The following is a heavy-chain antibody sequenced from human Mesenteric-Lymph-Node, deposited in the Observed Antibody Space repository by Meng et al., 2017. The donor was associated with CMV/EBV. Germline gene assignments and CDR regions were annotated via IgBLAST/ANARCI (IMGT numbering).Heavy chain of an antibody. V-gene: IGHV3-21*01. CDR3: ARGNFCSSTSCSPRYYYGMDV. J-gene: IGHJ6*02. CDR1: GFTFSSYS. CDR2: ISSNSSYI. Sequence: GESLKISCAASGFTFSSYSMNWVRQAPGKGLEWVSSISSNSSYIYYADSVKGRFTISRDNAKNSLYLQMNSLRAEDTAVYYCARGNFCSSTSCSPRYYYGMDVWGQGTTVTVSS. D-gene: IGHD2-2*01.